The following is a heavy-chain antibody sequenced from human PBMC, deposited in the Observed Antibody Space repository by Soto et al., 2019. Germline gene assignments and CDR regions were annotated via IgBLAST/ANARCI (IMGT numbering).Heavy chain of an antibody. D-gene: IGHD2-15*01. V-gene: IGHV3-23*01. CDR2: ISGSGGST. J-gene: IGHJ4*02. Sequence: GSLRLSCAASGFTFSSYAMSWVRQAPGKGLEWVSAISGSGGSTYYADSVKGRFTISRDNSKNTLYLQMNSLRAEDTAVYYCAKEYGGYCSGGSCYSEPDYWGQGTLVTVSS. CDR1: GFTFSSYA. CDR3: AKEYGGYCSGGSCYSEPDY.